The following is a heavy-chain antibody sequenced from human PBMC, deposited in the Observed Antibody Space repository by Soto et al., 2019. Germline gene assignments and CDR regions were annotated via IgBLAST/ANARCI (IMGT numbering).Heavy chain of an antibody. V-gene: IGHV3-64D*06. CDR2: ISSNGGST. J-gene: IGHJ5*02. Sequence: PGGSLRLSCSASGFTFSSYAMHWVRQAPGKGLEYVSAISSNGGSTYYADSVKGRFTISRDNSKNTLYLQMSSLRAEDTAVYYCVKAGYCSSTSCPTHWFDPWGQGTLVTVSS. CDR1: GFTFSSYA. CDR3: VKAGYCSSTSCPTHWFDP. D-gene: IGHD2-2*01.